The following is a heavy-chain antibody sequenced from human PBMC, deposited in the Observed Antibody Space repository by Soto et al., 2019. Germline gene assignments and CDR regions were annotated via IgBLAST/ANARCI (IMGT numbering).Heavy chain of an antibody. CDR3: ARVGLGPYYYYYYYMDV. CDR1: GGSISSSSYY. Sequence: SETLSLTCTVSGGSISSSSYYWGWIRQPPGKGLEWIGSIYYSGSTYYNPSLKSRVTISVDTSKNQFSLKLSSVTAADTAVYYCARVGLGPYYYYYYYMDVWGKGTTVT. D-gene: IGHD1-26*01. V-gene: IGHV4-39*01. J-gene: IGHJ6*03. CDR2: IYYSGST.